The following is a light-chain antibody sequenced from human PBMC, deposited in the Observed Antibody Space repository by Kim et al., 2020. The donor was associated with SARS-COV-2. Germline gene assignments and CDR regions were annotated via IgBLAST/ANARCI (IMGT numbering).Light chain of an antibody. Sequence: EIVLTQFPGTLSLSPGERATLSCRASQSVSSNYLGWYQQKPGQAPRLLIYGASTRATGIPDRFSGSGSGTDFTLTISRLEPEDYAVYYCQQYVTSPGTFGQGTKVDIK. CDR2: GAS. CDR3: QQYVTSPGT. V-gene: IGKV3-20*01. CDR1: QSVSSNY. J-gene: IGKJ1*01.